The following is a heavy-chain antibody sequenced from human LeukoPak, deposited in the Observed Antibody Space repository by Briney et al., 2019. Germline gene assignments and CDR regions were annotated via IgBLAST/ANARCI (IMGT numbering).Heavy chain of an antibody. D-gene: IGHD3-10*01. Sequence: GGSLRLSCAAAGFTFSSYAMHWVRQAPGKGLEWVAVISYDGSNKYYADSVKGRFTISRDNSKNTQYLQMNSLRAEDTAVYYCARDGSGSYYKGDFDYWGQGTLVTVSS. CDR3: ARDGSGSYYKGDFDY. CDR1: GFTFSSYA. J-gene: IGHJ4*02. CDR2: ISYDGSNK. V-gene: IGHV3-30-3*01.